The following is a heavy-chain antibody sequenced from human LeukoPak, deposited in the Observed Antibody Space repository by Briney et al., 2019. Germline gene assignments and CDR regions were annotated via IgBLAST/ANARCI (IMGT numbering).Heavy chain of an antibody. CDR2: IYHSGST. V-gene: IGHV4-38-2*02. CDR3: ARGGDTSGYYYFEYFQH. CDR1: GYSISSGYY. J-gene: IGHJ1*01. D-gene: IGHD3-22*01. Sequence: PSETLSLTCTVSGYSISSGYYWGWIRQPPGKGLEWIGSIYHSGSTYYNPSLKSRVTISVDTSKNQFSVKLSSVTAADTAVYYCARGGDTSGYYYFEYFQHWGQGTLVTVSS.